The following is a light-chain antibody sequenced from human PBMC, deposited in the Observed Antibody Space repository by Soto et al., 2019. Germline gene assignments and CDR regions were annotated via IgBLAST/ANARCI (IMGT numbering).Light chain of an antibody. V-gene: IGKV3-20*01. CDR1: QSVSSSY. J-gene: IGKJ1*01. CDR3: QHYGSSPRT. CDR2: AAS. Sequence: EIVLTQSPGTLSLSPGERATLSCRASQSVSSSYLAWYQQRPSQAPRLLIYAASSRAPGIPDRFSGSESGTDFTLTISRLEPEDFAVYYCQHYGSSPRTFGQGTKVDIK.